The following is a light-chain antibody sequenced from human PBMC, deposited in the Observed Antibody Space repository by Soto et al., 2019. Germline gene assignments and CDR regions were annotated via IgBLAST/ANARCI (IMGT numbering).Light chain of an antibody. CDR3: LQYSSHSWT. J-gene: IGKJ1*01. V-gene: IGKV1-5*01. CDR2: DAS. Sequence: DIQMTQSPSTLSASVGDRVTITCRASRGISDWLAWYQQKPGKAPELLIFDASSLKSGVPSRFSGSGSGTEFTLTISRLQPDDVATYYCLQYSSHSWTFGQGTKVDIK. CDR1: RGISDW.